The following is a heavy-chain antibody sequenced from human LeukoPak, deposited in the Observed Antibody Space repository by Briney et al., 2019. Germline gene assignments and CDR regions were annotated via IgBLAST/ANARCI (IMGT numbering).Heavy chain of an antibody. CDR2: IKQDGSGE. Sequence: GGSLRLSCAASGFTVSTYGMHWVRQAPGQGLEWVANIKQDGSGESYVDSVKGRFSISRDNAKNSLYLQMNSLRDEDTAIYYCARRTGVNYYYMDVWGKGTTVTVSS. CDR1: GFTVSTYG. CDR3: ARRTGVNYYYMDV. J-gene: IGHJ6*03. D-gene: IGHD3-10*01. V-gene: IGHV3-7*01.